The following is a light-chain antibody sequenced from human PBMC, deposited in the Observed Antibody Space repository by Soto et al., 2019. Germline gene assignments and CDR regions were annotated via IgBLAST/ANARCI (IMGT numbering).Light chain of an antibody. CDR3: QQYNSYWT. J-gene: IGKJ1*01. V-gene: IGKV1-5*01. CDR1: QSISSW. CDR2: DAS. Sequence: QMTPSPSPLAASVGDRVTIPCRASQSISSWLAWYQQKPGKAPKLLIYDASSLESGVPSRFSGSGSGTEFTLTISSLQPDDFATYYCQQYNSYWTFGQGTKVDIK.